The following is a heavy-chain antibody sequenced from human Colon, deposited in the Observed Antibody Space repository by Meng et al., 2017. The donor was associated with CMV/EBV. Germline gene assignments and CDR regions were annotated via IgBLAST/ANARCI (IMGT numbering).Heavy chain of an antibody. CDR2: DSGLNGAT. V-gene: IGHV1-18*01. D-gene: IGHD3-3*01. CDR1: DFYLGAFG. CDR3: ARVEADHYSLWGGYRNVPIANI. J-gene: IGHJ3*02. Sequence: ASVKVSCKPSDFYLGAFGISWVRQAPGQRLEWVGWDSGLNGATNYAPQVQGRVTMTADIATSTAYMELRSLRSDDTAVYFCARVEADHYSLWGGYRNVPIANIWGQGTMVTVSS.